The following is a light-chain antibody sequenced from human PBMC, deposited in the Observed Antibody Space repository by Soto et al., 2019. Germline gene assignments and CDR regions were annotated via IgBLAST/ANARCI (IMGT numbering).Light chain of an antibody. V-gene: IGKV1-27*01. CDR2: AAS. CDR3: QKYDSALWT. CDR1: QGIGYS. J-gene: IGKJ1*01. Sequence: DIQMTQSPSSLSASVGDRVTITCRASQGIGYSLAWYQEKPGKVPKVLIYAASTLQSGVPSRFSGSGFGTDFPLTISSLQAEDVATYYCQKYDSALWTFGQGTKVEIK.